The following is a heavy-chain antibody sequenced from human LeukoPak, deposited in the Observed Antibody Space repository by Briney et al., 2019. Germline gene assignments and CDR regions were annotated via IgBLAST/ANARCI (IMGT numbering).Heavy chain of an antibody. J-gene: IGHJ3*02. Sequence: PGGSLRLFCAASGFTLSSYWMNWVRQAPGKGLEWVANIKQVGSEKYYVDSVKGRFTISRDNAQNSLYLQMNTLRAEDTAVYYCARERYDAFDIWGQGTMVTVSS. CDR2: IKQVGSEK. V-gene: IGHV3-7*04. CDR3: ARERYDAFDI. CDR1: GFTLSSYW. D-gene: IGHD4-17*01.